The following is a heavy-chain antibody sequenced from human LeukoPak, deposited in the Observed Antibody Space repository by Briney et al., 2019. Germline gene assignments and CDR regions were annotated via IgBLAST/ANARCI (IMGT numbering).Heavy chain of an antibody. Sequence: PGGSLRLSCAASGFNFSSYAMHWVRQAPGKGLEYVSAISSNGGSTYYANSVKGRFTISRDNSKNTLYLQMGSLRAEDMAVYYCARGWYSSPYYYYGMDVWGQGTTVTVSS. CDR1: GFNFSSYA. CDR3: ARGWYSSPYYYYGMDV. V-gene: IGHV3-64*01. CDR2: ISSNGGST. J-gene: IGHJ6*02. D-gene: IGHD6-13*01.